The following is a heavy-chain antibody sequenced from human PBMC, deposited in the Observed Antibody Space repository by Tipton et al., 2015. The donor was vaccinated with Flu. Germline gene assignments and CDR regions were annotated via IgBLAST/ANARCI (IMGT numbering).Heavy chain of an antibody. CDR1: GGSISTSY. Sequence: TLSLTCTVSGGSISTSYWSWIRQPAGKGLEWIGRNSTSGSTNYNPSLKSRVTMSVDTSKKHFSLKLSSVTAADTAVYYCARGRVGTFDYWGQGTLVSVSS. D-gene: IGHD2/OR15-2a*01. CDR3: ARGRVGTFDY. CDR2: NSTSGST. V-gene: IGHV4-4*07. J-gene: IGHJ4*02.